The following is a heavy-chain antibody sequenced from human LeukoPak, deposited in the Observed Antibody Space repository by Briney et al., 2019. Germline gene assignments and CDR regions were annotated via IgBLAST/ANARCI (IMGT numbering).Heavy chain of an antibody. D-gene: IGHD2-15*01. V-gene: IGHV3-53*01. CDR3: AGRHCSGGGCYFAGADPFDY. CDR2: IYSGGNI. J-gene: IGHJ4*02. CDR1: GFTFSSYS. Sequence: PGGSLGLSCAASGFTFSSYSMNWVRQAPGKGLEWVSVIYSGGNIYYIESVKGRFTISRDTSKNTLYLQMDSLRAEDTAVYFCAGRHCSGGGCYFAGADPFDYWGQGTLVTVSS.